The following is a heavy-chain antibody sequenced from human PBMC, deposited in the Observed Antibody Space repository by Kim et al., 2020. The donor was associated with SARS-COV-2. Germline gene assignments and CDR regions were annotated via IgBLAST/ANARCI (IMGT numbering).Heavy chain of an antibody. CDR2: IKQDGSEQ. J-gene: IGHJ6*02. CDR3: ARGGDYYYYGMDV. Sequence: GGSLRLSCAASGFTFSSYCMSWVRQAPGKGLEWVANIKQDGSEQYYVDSVKGRFTISRDNAKNSLYLQMNSLRAEDTAVYYCARGGDYYYYGMDVWGQGTTVTVSS. V-gene: IGHV3-7*03. CDR1: GFTFSSYC.